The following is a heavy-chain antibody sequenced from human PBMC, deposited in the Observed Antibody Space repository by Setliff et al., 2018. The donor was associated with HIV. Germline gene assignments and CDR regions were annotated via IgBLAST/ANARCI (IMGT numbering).Heavy chain of an antibody. V-gene: IGHV4-38-2*01. Sequence: ASETLSLTCAVSGNSISADSYWGWIRQPPGNRLEYIGNIHYGGTTYYNPSLKSRVTISLDTSKNQFSLRLSSVTAADTAVYYCARGSRQLTIFGNDCDAYFGPWGQGILVTVSS. CDR3: ARGSRQLTIFGNDCDAYFGP. J-gene: IGHJ5*02. CDR1: GNSISADSY. CDR2: IHYGGTT. D-gene: IGHD3-3*01.